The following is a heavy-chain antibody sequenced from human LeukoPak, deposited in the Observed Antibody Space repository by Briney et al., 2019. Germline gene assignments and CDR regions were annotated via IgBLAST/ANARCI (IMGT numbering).Heavy chain of an antibody. CDR1: GFTFSSYA. D-gene: IGHD3-10*01. J-gene: IGHJ4*02. Sequence: PGGSLRLSCAVSGFTFSSYAMNWVRQAPGKGLEWVSSISSSSSYIYYADSVKGRFTISRDNAKNSLYLQMNSLRAEDTAVYYCARDAHLYYYGSGSYVDYWGQGTLVTVSS. CDR2: ISSSSSYI. CDR3: ARDAHLYYYGSGSYVDY. V-gene: IGHV3-21*01.